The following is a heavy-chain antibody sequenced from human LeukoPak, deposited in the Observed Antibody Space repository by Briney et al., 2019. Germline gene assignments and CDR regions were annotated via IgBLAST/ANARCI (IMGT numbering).Heavy chain of an antibody. CDR3: AGGIAVAGIPS. D-gene: IGHD6-19*01. Sequence: SETLSLTCTVSGGSISSYYWSWIRQPPGKGLEWIGYIYYSGSTNYNPSLKSRVTISVDTSKNQFSLKLSSVTAADTAAYYCAGGIAVAGIPSWGQGTLVTVSS. J-gene: IGHJ5*02. V-gene: IGHV4-59*01. CDR2: IYYSGST. CDR1: GGSISSYY.